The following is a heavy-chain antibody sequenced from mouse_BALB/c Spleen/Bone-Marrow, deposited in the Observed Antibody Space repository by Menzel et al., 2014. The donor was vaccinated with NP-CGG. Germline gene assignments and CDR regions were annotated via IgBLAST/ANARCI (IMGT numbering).Heavy chain of an antibody. CDR3: TRSMGFYYAMDY. Sequence: VHVKQSGTVLARPGASVKMSCKASGYTFTTYWMHWVKQRPGQGLEWIGAIYPGNSDTSYNQKFKGKAKLTAVTSTSTAYMELSSLTNEDSAVYYCTRSMGFYYAMDYWGQGTSVTVSS. V-gene: IGHV1-5*01. CDR1: GYTFTTYW. J-gene: IGHJ4*01. CDR2: IYPGNSDT. D-gene: IGHD2-3*01.